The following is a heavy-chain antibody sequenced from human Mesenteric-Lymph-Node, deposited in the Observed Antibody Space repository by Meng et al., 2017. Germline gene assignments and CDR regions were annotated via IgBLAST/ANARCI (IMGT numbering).Heavy chain of an antibody. J-gene: IGHJ4*01. Sequence: QVQLQESGPGLVKPSQTLSLTCTVSGGSISSGGHSWSWIRQHPWKGLEWIAYIYYSGSTYYNPSLKSRVILSVDTSKNQFSLKLSSVTAADTAVYYCARVDSSGYFLDYWGQGTLVTVSS. CDR2: IYYSGST. CDR3: ARVDSSGYFLDY. D-gene: IGHD3-22*01. CDR1: GGSISSGGHS. V-gene: IGHV4-31*03.